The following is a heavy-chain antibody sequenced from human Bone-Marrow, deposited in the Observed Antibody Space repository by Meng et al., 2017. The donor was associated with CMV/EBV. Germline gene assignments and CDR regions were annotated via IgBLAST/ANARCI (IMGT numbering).Heavy chain of an antibody. J-gene: IGHJ5*02. Sequence: SETLPLTCSVSGGSISSYYWRWIRQPPGKGLEWIGYIYYSGSTNYNPSLKSRVTISVDTSKNQFSLNLSSVTAADTAVYYCARGTYSTSWYWFDPWGQGTLVTVSS. V-gene: IGHV4-59*12. CDR2: IYYSGST. CDR3: ARGTYSTSWYWFDP. CDR1: GGSISSYY. D-gene: IGHD6-13*01.